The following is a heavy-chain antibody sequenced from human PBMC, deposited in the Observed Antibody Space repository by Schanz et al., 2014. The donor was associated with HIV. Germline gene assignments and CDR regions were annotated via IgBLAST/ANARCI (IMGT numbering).Heavy chain of an antibody. Sequence: QVQLVQSGAEVKKPGASVKVSCKASGYTFTSYDINWVRQATGQGLEWMGWVNPNSGNTGYAQKFQGRVTMTRNTSISTAYMELSSLRSEDTAVYYCARRGLVGATLYYYYYGMDVWGQGTTVTVSS. CDR1: GYTFTSYD. CDR3: ARRGLVGATLYYYYYGMDV. D-gene: IGHD1-26*01. V-gene: IGHV1-8*01. J-gene: IGHJ6*02. CDR2: VNPNSGNT.